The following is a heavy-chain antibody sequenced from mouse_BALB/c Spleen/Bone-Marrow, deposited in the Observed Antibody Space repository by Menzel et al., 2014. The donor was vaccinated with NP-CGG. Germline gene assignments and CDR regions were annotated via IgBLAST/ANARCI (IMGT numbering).Heavy chain of an antibody. CDR3: NAEHGNYHYFDY. CDR1: GFNIKDYY. CDR2: IDPGNGDT. Sequence: EVKLVESGAELVRSGASVKLSCTASGFNIKDYYMHWVKQRPEQGLEWIGWIDPGNGDTEYAPKFQGKATMTADTSSNXAFLQLSSLTSEDTAVYYCNAEHGNYHYFDYWGQGTTLTVSS. D-gene: IGHD6-1*01. J-gene: IGHJ2*01. V-gene: IGHV14-4*02.